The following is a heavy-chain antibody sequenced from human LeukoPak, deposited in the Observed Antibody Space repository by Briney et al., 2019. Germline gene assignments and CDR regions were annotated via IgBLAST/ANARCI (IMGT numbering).Heavy chain of an antibody. CDR2: IYHSGST. J-gene: IGHJ5*02. V-gene: IGHV4-38-2*01. D-gene: IGHD6-13*01. CDR1: GYSISSGYY. CDR3: ARGLAKGAASGWFDP. Sequence: SETLSLTCAVSGYSISSGYYWGWIRQPPGKGLEGIGSIYHSGSTYYNPSLKSRVTISVDTSTNQFSMKLSSVTAADTAVYYCARGLAKGAASGWFDPWGQGTLVTVSS.